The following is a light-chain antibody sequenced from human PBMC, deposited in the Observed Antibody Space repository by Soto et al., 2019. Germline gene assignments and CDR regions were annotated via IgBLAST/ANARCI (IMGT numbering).Light chain of an antibody. V-gene: IGKV3-20*01. Sequence: EIVLTQSPGTLSLSPGERATLSCRASQSVSSSYLAWYQQKPGQAPSLLIYGASSRPTGIPDRFSGSGSGTDFTLTISRLEPEDFAMYYCQQYGSSPWTFGQGTKVEIK. CDR3: QQYGSSPWT. CDR2: GAS. CDR1: QSVSSSY. J-gene: IGKJ1*01.